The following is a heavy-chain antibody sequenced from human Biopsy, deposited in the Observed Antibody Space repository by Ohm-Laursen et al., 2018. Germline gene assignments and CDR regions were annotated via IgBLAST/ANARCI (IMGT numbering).Heavy chain of an antibody. D-gene: IGHD3/OR15-3a*01. V-gene: IGHV3-11*01. Sequence: SLRLSCAASGFTFSDFYMSWIRQAPGKGLEWVSYISSTINTIYYADSVKGRFIISRDNAKNSLSLQMDSLRADDTGVHYCARTPPYLGYDFWSGYFPYYFDLWGQGTLVTVSS. CDR1: GFTFSDFY. CDR2: ISSTINTI. CDR3: ARTPPYLGYDFWSGYFPYYFDL. J-gene: IGHJ4*02.